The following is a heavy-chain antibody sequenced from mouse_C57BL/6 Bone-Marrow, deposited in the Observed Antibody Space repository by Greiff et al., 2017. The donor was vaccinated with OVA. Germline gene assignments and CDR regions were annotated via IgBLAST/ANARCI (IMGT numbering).Heavy chain of an antibody. CDR1: GFNIKDDY. Sequence: VQLQQSGAELVRPGASVKLSCTASGFNIKDDYMHWVKQRPDQGLEWIGWIDPENGDTEYDSKFQGKATLTADPSSNTAYLQLSGVTSVDTTVYCCTSYSNFDDWGKGTTLTVSS. J-gene: IGHJ2*01. D-gene: IGHD2-5*01. CDR2: IDPENGDT. CDR3: TSYSNFDD. V-gene: IGHV14-4*01.